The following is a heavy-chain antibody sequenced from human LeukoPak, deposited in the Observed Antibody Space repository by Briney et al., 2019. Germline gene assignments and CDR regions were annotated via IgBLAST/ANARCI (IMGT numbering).Heavy chain of an antibody. CDR1: GGSISSYY. CDR3: ARGSREDCSSTSCYPAEYFQH. J-gene: IGHJ1*01. Sequence: SETLSLTCTVSGGSISSYYWSWIRQPAGKGLEWIGRIYTSGSTNYNPSLKSRVTMSVDTSKNQFSLKLSSVTAADTAVYYCARGSREDCSSTSCYPAEYFQHWGQGTLVTVSS. V-gene: IGHV4-4*07. CDR2: IYTSGST. D-gene: IGHD2-2*01.